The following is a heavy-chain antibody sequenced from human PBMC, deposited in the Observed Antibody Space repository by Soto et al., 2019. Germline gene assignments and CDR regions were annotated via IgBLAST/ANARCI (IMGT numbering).Heavy chain of an antibody. CDR2: IIPIFGTA. CDR3: ARDVVPAAPESWFDP. Sequence: QVQLVQSGAEVKKPGSSVKVSCKASGGTFSSYAISWVRQAPGQGLEWMGGIIPIFGTANYAQKFHGRVMITAVESTSTAYMELSSLRSEDTAVYYCARDVVPAAPESWFDPWGQGTLVTVSS. J-gene: IGHJ5*02. CDR1: GGTFSSYA. V-gene: IGHV1-69*12. D-gene: IGHD2-2*01.